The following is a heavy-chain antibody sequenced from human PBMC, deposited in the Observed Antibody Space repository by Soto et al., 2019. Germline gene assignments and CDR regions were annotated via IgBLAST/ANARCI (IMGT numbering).Heavy chain of an antibody. V-gene: IGHV3-23*01. Sequence: LSLTCAASGFPFSSYAMSWVRQAPGKGLEWVSAISGSGGSTYYADSVKGRFTISRDNSKNTLYLQMNSLRAEDTAVYYCAKDSYDFWSGYSRYWGQGTLVTVSS. CDR2: ISGSGGST. CDR3: AKDSYDFWSGYSRY. CDR1: GFPFSSYA. D-gene: IGHD3-3*01. J-gene: IGHJ4*02.